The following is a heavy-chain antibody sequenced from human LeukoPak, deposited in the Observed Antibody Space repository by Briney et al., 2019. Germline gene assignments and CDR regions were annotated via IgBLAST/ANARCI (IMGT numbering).Heavy chain of an antibody. V-gene: IGHV1-46*01. Sequence: ASVKVTCKASGYTFTSYYMHWVRQPPAQGLEGMGVINPSGGSTSYAQKLQGRVTMTRDTSTSTVYMELSRLRSEDTAVYYCARAGYYYGSGSYIDIWGKGKMVTVSS. CDR2: INPSGGST. CDR1: GYTFTSYY. J-gene: IGHJ3*02. D-gene: IGHD3-10*01. CDR3: ARAGYYYGSGSYIDI.